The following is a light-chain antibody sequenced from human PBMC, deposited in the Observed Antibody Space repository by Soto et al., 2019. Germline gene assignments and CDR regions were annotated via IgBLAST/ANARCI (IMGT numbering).Light chain of an antibody. Sequence: EIVLTQSPATLSLSPGERATLSCRASRSVSSYLAWYQQKPGQTPRLLIHDASNRATGIPVRFSGSGSGTDFNLTISSLEPEVFAVYSCQQRTNWPSSTFGQGTRLEIK. V-gene: IGKV3-11*01. CDR1: RSVSSY. CDR3: QQRTNWPSST. CDR2: DAS. J-gene: IGKJ5*01.